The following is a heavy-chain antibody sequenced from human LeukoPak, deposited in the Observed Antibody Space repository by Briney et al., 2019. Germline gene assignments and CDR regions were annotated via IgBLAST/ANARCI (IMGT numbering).Heavy chain of an antibody. Sequence: KTSQTLSLTCAISGDSVSTNSATWTWLRQSPSRGLEWLGRTYYRSKWNNDYAVSMKSRITINPDTSKNQFSLQLNSVTPEDTAVYYCARLVGASWIDSWGQGTLVTVSS. CDR2: TYYRSKWNN. CDR1: GDSVSTNSAT. CDR3: ARLVGASWIDS. V-gene: IGHV6-1*01. J-gene: IGHJ5*01. D-gene: IGHD1-26*01.